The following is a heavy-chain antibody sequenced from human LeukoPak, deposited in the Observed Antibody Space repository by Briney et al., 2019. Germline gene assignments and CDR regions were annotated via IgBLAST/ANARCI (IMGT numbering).Heavy chain of an antibody. Sequence: ESGPTLVHPTQTRTLTCTFSGFSLSTSGVGGGWIRQPPVKALEWLAFNYWNDYKRYSPSLNSRLTITKDTSKNPVVLTMTNMDPVDTATYYCAHSIYDSSGYYYFDYWGQGTLVTVSS. CDR3: AHSIYDSSGYYYFDY. CDR1: GFSLSTSGVG. D-gene: IGHD3-22*01. J-gene: IGHJ4*02. V-gene: IGHV2-5*01. CDR2: NYWNDYK.